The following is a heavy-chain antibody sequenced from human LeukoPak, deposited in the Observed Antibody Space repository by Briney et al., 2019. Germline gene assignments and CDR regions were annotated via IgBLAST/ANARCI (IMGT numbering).Heavy chain of an antibody. J-gene: IGHJ4*02. CDR1: GFTFANAW. CDR2: IKSQTEGATT. CDR3: ATGGHYFGS. Sequence: PGGSLRLSCATSGFTFANAWLSWVRQAPGEGLQWVGHIKSQTEGATTDYATPVKGRFTIWRDGSANTLYLQMNGLRTDGTAVYYCATGGHYFGSWGQGTLVTVSS. V-gene: IGHV3-15*01.